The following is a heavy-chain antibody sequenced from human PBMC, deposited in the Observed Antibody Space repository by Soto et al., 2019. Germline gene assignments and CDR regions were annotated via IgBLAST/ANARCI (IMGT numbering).Heavy chain of an antibody. J-gene: IGHJ5*02. Sequence: GASVKVSCKASGGTFSSYAISWVRQAPGQGLEWMGRINPGNSDTKYSQKFQGRVTISSDTSANTAYMELSSLRSEDTAIYYCARALIHSANYFDPWGQGTLVTVSS. V-gene: IGHV1-3*01. CDR1: GGTFSSYA. CDR2: INPGNSDT. D-gene: IGHD1-26*01. CDR3: ARALIHSANYFDP.